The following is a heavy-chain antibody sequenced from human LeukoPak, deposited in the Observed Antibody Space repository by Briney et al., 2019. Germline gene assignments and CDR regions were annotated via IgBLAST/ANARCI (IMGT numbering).Heavy chain of an antibody. CDR1: GFTLSSYA. D-gene: IGHD2-15*01. Sequence: HPGGSLTLSCAASGFTLSSYAMTWVRQAPGKGLEWVSTLSGSGASTSYADSVKGRFTISRDNSKNTLYLQMNSLRAEDTARYYCAKQKGYCSGGSCYYSDYWGQGTLVTVSS. V-gene: IGHV3-23*01. J-gene: IGHJ4*02. CDR2: LSGSGAST. CDR3: AKQKGYCSGGSCYYSDY.